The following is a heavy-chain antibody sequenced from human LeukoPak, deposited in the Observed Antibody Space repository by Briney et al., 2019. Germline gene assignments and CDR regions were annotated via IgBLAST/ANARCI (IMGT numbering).Heavy chain of an antibody. CDR1: GYTFTGYY. J-gene: IGHJ4*02. V-gene: IGHV1-2*02. Sequence: GASVKVSCKASGYTFTGYYMHWVRQAPGQGLEWMGWINPNSGGTNYAQKFQGRVTMTRGTSINTAYMELSRLRSDDTAVYYCARLAGTDFDYWGQGTLVTVSS. D-gene: IGHD6-19*01. CDR2: INPNSGGT. CDR3: ARLAGTDFDY.